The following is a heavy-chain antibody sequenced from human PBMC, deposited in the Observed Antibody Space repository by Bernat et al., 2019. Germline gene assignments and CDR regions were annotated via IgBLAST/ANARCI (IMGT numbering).Heavy chain of an antibody. CDR3: ARTANYYDSSGYETGRAFDI. Sequence: QVQLVESGGGLVKPGGSLRLSCAASGFIFSDYYMSWIRQAPGKGREWVSYISSSSSYTNSADSVKGRFTISRDNAKNSLYLQMNSLRAEDTAVYYCARTANYYDSSGYETGRAFDIWGQGTMVIVSS. D-gene: IGHD3-22*01. CDR1: GFIFSDYY. J-gene: IGHJ3*02. CDR2: ISSSSSYT. V-gene: IGHV3-11*06.